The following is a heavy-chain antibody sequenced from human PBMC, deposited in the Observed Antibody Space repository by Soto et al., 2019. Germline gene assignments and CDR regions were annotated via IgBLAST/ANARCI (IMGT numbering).Heavy chain of an antibody. Sequence: SETLSLTCTVSAGSINSYYWSWLRQSPGKGLEWIGYIYYNGSTNYNPSLKSRVTISVDTSKNQFSLKLSSVTAADTAVHFCMGAFCGVDCHSNYAFYIWGQETMISVSS. CDR3: MGAFCGVDCHSNYAFYI. V-gene: IGHV4-59*03. CDR2: IYYNGST. D-gene: IGHD2-21*02. J-gene: IGHJ3*02. CDR1: AGSINSYY.